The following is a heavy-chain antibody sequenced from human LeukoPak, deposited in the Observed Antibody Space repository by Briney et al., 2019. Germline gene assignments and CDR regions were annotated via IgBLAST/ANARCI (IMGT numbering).Heavy chain of an antibody. CDR1: GGSNSNYF. CDR3: AKGSRWFGP. J-gene: IGHJ5*02. Sequence: SETLSLTCSVSGGSNSNYFWTWLRQPAGKGLEWIGRIYVTGSTIYNPSLKSRVTMSVGRSKNQFSLILNSVTAADTAVYYCAKGSRWFGPWGQGALVTVSS. D-gene: IGHD2-15*01. CDR2: IYVTGST. V-gene: IGHV4-4*07.